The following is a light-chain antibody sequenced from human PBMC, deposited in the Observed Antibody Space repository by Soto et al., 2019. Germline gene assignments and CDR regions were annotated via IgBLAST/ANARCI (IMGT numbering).Light chain of an antibody. V-gene: IGLV2-14*01. Sequence: QSVLTQPASLSGSPGQSITISCTGTSSDFGGYNYVSWYQQHPGKAPKLMIYDVSNRPSGVSNRFSGSKSGNTASLTISGLQAEDEADYYCSSYTSSSTLEVFGTGTKVTVL. CDR3: SSYTSSSTLEV. J-gene: IGLJ1*01. CDR1: SSDFGGYNY. CDR2: DVS.